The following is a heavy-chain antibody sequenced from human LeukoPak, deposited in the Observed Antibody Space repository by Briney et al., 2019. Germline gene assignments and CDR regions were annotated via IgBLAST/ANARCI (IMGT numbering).Heavy chain of an antibody. D-gene: IGHD2-2*02. V-gene: IGHV3-9*01. CDR3: ARDRCSSTSCYNTPNWFDP. J-gene: IGHJ5*02. Sequence: GGSLRLSCAASGFIFDNYAMHWVRQAPGKGLEWVSGISWKSGSIGYADSVKGRFTISRDNAKNSLYLQMNSLRSEDTAFYHCARDRCSSTSCYNTPNWFDPWGQGTLVTVSS. CDR2: ISWKSGSI. CDR1: GFIFDNYA.